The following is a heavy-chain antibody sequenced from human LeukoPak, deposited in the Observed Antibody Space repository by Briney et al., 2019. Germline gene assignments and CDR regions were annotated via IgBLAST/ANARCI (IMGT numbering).Heavy chain of an antibody. CDR3: AAGALVLPFVFPGYYYGIDV. CDR1: GFTFTSSA. D-gene: IGHD2-21*01. V-gene: IGHV1-58*01. Sequence: ASVKVSCKASGFTFTSSAVQWVRQARGQRLEWIGWIVVGSGNTNYAQKFQERVTITRDMSTSTAYMELSSLRSEDTAVYYCAAGALVLPFVFPGYYYGIDVWGKGTTVTVSS. CDR2: IVVGSGNT. J-gene: IGHJ6*04.